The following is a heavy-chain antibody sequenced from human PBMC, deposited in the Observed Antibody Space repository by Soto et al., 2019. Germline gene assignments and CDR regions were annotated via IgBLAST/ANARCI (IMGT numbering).Heavy chain of an antibody. V-gene: IGHV1-69*06. Sequence: GASVKVFCKASGGTFSSYSTSWVRQAPGQGLECMGGIIPIFGTANYAQKFQGRVTITADKSTSTAYMELSSLRSEDTAVYYCARVNYDFWSGYSDYYYYGMDVWGQGTTVTVSS. J-gene: IGHJ6*02. D-gene: IGHD3-3*01. CDR1: GGTFSSYS. CDR3: ARVNYDFWSGYSDYYYYGMDV. CDR2: IIPIFGTA.